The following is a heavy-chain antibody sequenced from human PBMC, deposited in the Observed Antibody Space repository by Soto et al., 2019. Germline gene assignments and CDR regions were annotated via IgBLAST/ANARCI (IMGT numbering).Heavy chain of an antibody. CDR3: AKDPNGDYVGAFDS. CDR1: GFTFSSYA. J-gene: IGHJ4*02. Sequence: GGSLRLSCAASGFTFSSYAMIWVRQAPGRGLEWVSAISGSGGIALYTDSVKGRFTISRDNSKNILYLQMNSLRAEDTAVYYCAKDPNGDYVGAFDSWGQGTLVTGSS. CDR2: ISGSGGIA. D-gene: IGHD4-17*01. V-gene: IGHV3-23*01.